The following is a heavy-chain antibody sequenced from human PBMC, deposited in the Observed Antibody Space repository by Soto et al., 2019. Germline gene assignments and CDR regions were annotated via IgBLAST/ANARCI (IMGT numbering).Heavy chain of an antibody. CDR2: IYYSGST. CDR3: ARGGDYGDYDDAFDI. V-gene: IGHV4-28*01. J-gene: IGHJ3*02. Sequence: PSETLSLTCAVSGDSISSSNLWGWIRQPPGKGLEWIGYIYYSGSTYYNPSLKSRVTMSVDTSKNQFSLKLSSVTAVDTAVYYCARGGDYGDYDDAFDIWGQGTMVTVSS. CDR1: GDSISSSNL. D-gene: IGHD4-17*01.